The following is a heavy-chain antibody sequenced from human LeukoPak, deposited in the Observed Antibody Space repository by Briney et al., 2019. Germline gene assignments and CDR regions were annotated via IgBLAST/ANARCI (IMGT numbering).Heavy chain of an antibody. CDR2: IRFDGSNK. CDR3: ARRAAVAGTLDY. D-gene: IGHD6-19*01. CDR1: GFTFSSFG. J-gene: IGHJ4*02. Sequence: PGGSLRLSCGASGFTFSSFGMHWVRQAPGKGLEWVAFIRFDGSNKYYADSVKGRFTISRDNAKNTLYLQMNSLRAEDTAVYYCARRAAVAGTLDYWGQGTLVTVSS. V-gene: IGHV3-30*02.